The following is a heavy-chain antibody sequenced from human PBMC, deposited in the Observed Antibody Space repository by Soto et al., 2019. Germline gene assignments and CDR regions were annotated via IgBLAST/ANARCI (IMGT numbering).Heavy chain of an antibody. D-gene: IGHD6-13*01. CDR2: IYYSEST. CDR1: GVSISSGGYY. Sequence: PSETLSLTCTVSGVSISSGGYYWSWIRQHPGKGLQWIGNIYYSESTNYNPSLKSRIIISLDTSKSQFSLKLSSVTAADTAVYFCARYRISGSWSKFDYWGQGTLVTVSS. CDR3: ARYRISGSWSKFDY. V-gene: IGHV4-31*03. J-gene: IGHJ4*02.